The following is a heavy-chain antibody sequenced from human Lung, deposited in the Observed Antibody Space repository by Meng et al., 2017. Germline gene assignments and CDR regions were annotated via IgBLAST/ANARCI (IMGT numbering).Heavy chain of an antibody. CDR3: ARGPTTMAHDFDY. Sequence: QGQLQQWGAGLLKPSEPLSLTCVVSGGSFSDYYWSWIRQPPGKGLEWIGEINHSGSTNYNPSLESRATISVDTSQNNLSLKLNSVTAADSAVYYCARGPTTMAHDFDYWGQGTLVTVSS. CDR1: GGSFSDYY. D-gene: IGHD4-11*01. V-gene: IGHV4-34*01. CDR2: INHSGST. J-gene: IGHJ4*02.